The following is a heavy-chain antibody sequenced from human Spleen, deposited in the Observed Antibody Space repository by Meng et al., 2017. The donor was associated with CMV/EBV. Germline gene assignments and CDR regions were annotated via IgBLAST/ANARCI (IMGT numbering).Heavy chain of an antibody. D-gene: IGHD4-23*01. CDR1: FIFSKFG. CDR2: IGYDGSTE. V-gene: IGHV3-30*02. CDR3: AKDHLRWAAPGYHFDY. Sequence: FIFSKFGLSWVRQAPGKGLEWVAFIGYDGSTEYYADSVKGRITISRDNSQNTLHLHLSSLRSEDTAVYYCAKDHLRWAAPGYHFDYWGLGTLVTVSS. J-gene: IGHJ4*02.